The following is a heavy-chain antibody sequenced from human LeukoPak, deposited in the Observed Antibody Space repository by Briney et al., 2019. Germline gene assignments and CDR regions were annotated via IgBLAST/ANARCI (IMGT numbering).Heavy chain of an antibody. J-gene: IGHJ4*02. V-gene: IGHV1-18*01. D-gene: IGHD3-9*01. CDR3: ARVRGGTYYDILTFDY. Sequence: ASVNVSCKASGYTFTSYGISWVRQAPGQGLEWMGWISAYNGNTNYAQKLQGRVTMTTDTSTSTAYMELRRLRSDETAGYYCARVRGGTYYDILTFDYWGQGTLVTVSS. CDR2: ISAYNGNT. CDR1: GYTFTSYG.